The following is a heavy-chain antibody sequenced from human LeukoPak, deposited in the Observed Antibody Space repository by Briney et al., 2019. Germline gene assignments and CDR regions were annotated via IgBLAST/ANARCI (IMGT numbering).Heavy chain of an antibody. J-gene: IGHJ4*02. CDR1: GFTFSDYR. D-gene: IGHD1-26*01. CDR2: VGRDGSEK. Sequence: GGSLRLSCAASGFTFSDYRMTWVRQVPGKAREWVANVGRDGSEKNYVDSVEGRFTISRDNAKKSLDLEMNSLRVEDTALYYCAKVGTWELQRVFENWGQGTLVTVSS. V-gene: IGHV3-7*01. CDR3: AKVGTWELQRVFEN.